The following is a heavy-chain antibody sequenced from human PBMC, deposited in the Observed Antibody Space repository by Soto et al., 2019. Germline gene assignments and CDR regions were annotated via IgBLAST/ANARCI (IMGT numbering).Heavy chain of an antibody. J-gene: IGHJ6*02. CDR1: GFSLSTSGVG. V-gene: IGHV2-5*02. D-gene: IGHD2-15*01. CDR2: IYWDDDK. CDR3: AHVLGVVANYGMDV. Sequence: PTLVNPTRTLTLTCTFSGFSLSTSGVGVGWIRQPPGKALEWLALIYWDDDKRYSPSLTSRLTITKDTSKNQVVLTLTNLDPVDTSTYFCAHVLGVVANYGMDVWGHGTTVTVSS.